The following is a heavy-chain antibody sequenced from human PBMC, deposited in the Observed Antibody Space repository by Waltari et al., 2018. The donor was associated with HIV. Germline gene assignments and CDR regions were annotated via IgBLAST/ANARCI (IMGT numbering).Heavy chain of an antibody. J-gene: IGHJ6*02. Sequence: EVQLVESGGGLVKHGGSLRLSCAASGFTFSGYCVNWVRQAPGKGLEWVSSISSSSSYISYAASVKGRFTISRDNAKNSLYLQMNSLRAEDTAVYYCARDLRLRSPTYGMDVWGQGTTVTVSS. CDR3: ARDLRLRSPTYGMDV. CDR1: GFTFSGYC. D-gene: IGHD3-16*01. CDR2: ISSSSSYI. V-gene: IGHV3-21*01.